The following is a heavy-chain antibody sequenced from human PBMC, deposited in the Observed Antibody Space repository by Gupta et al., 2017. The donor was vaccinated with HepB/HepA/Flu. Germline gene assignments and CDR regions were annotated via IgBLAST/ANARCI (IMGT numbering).Heavy chain of an antibody. D-gene: IGHD3-16*01. CDR2: ISAYNGRT. CDR3: GRWGPLYYYMDV. Sequence: QVQLVQSGAEVKNPGASVKLSCKAYGYTFRNYGFTWVRKAPGQGLEWIGWISAYNGRTDYAQKLQGRVSMTTDPSTTTAYMELRSLRSDDTAVYYCGRWGPLYYYMDVWGKGTTVTVSS. V-gene: IGHV1-18*01. J-gene: IGHJ6*03. CDR1: GYTFRNYG.